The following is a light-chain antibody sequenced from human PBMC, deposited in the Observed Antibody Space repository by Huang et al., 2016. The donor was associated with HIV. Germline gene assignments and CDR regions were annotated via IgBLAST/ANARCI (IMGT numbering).Light chain of an antibody. CDR3: QQRSSWPPFT. J-gene: IGKJ3*01. V-gene: IGKV3-11*01. Sequence: EIVLTQSPATLSLSPGEIATLSCRASQRVSKYLAWYQQRPGQAPRLLIYDASNRATGIPARFSGSGSGTDFTLTISSLEPEDFAVYYCQQRSSWPPFTFGPGTKVDI. CDR1: QRVSKY. CDR2: DAS.